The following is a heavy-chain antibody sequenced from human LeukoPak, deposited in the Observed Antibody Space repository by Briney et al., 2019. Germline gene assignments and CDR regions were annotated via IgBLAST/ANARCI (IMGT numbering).Heavy chain of an antibody. J-gene: IGHJ4*02. Sequence: GGSLRLSCAASGFTFSSYGMHWVRQAPGKGLEWVAFIRYDGSNKYYAGSVKGRFTISRDNSKNTLYLQMNSLRAEDTAVYYCAKERASITTGDYWGQGTLVTVSS. D-gene: IGHD3-10*01. CDR1: GFTFSSYG. V-gene: IGHV3-30*02. CDR3: AKERASITTGDY. CDR2: IRYDGSNK.